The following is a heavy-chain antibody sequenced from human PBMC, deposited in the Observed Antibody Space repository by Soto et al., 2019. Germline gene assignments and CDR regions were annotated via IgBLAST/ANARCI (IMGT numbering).Heavy chain of an antibody. V-gene: IGHV3-33*01. CDR3: ARDGPGGGSPHRFWSGYYRGYYFDY. CDR2: IWYDGSNK. D-gene: IGHD3-3*01. J-gene: IGHJ4*02. CDR1: GFTFSSYG. Sequence: GGSLRLSCAASGFTFSSYGMHWVRQAPGKGLEWVAVIWYDGSNKYYADSVKGRFTISRDNSKNTLYLQMNSLRAEDTDGYYCARDGPGGGSPHRFWSGYYRGYYFDYWGQGTLVTVSS.